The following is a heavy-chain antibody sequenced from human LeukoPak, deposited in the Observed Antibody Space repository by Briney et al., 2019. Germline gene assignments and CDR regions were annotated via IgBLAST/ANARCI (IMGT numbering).Heavy chain of an antibody. CDR2: IFYSGST. CDR1: GGSISTYY. Sequence: SETLSLTCTVSGGSISTYYWTWIRQPPGKGLEWIGYIFYSGSTNYNPSLKSRVTISVDPSKNQFSLSLNSVTAADTAVYYCARDRWATAFLDYWGQGTLVTVSS. V-gene: IGHV4-59*01. J-gene: IGHJ4*02. CDR3: ARDRWATAFLDY. D-gene: IGHD2/OR15-2a*01.